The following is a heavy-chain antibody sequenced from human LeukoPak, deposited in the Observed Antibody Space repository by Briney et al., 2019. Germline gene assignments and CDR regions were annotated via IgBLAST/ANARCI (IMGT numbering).Heavy chain of an antibody. CDR2: ISWNSGSI. CDR3: AKDSLYYYDSSGYYS. CDR1: GFTFDDYA. Sequence: GRSLRLSCAASGFTFDDYAMHWVRQAPGKGLEWVSGISWNSGSIGYADSVKGRFTISRDNAKNPLYLQMNSLRAEDTALYYCAKDSLYYYDSSGYYSWGQGTLVTVSS. J-gene: IGHJ4*02. D-gene: IGHD3-22*01. V-gene: IGHV3-9*01.